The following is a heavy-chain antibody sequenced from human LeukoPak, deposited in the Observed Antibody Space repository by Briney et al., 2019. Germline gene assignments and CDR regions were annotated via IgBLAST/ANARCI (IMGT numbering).Heavy chain of an antibody. J-gene: IGHJ2*01. CDR2: IYYSGST. CDR1: GGSITSVGYY. Sequence: SETLSLTCTVSGGSITSVGYYWSWIRQHPGKGLEWIGYIYYSGSTNYNPSLKSRVTISVDTSKNQFSLKLSSVTAADTAVYYCASSSLTTVVTPRYFDLWGRGTLVTVSS. D-gene: IGHD4-23*01. CDR3: ASSSLTTVVTPRYFDL. V-gene: IGHV4-61*08.